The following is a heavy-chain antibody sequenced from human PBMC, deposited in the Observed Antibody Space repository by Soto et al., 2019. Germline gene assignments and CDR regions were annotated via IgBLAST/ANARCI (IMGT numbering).Heavy chain of an antibody. V-gene: IGHV1-69*13. CDR1: GGTFSSYA. CDR3: ARDPRYCSGGSCSTRGGMDV. D-gene: IGHD2-15*01. J-gene: IGHJ6*02. Sequence: WASVKVSCKASGGTFSSYAISWVRQAPGQGLEWMGGIIPIFGTANYAQKFQGRVTITADESTSTAYMELSSLRSEDTAVYYCARDPRYCSGGSCSTRGGMDVWGQGNTVTVSS. CDR2: IIPIFGTA.